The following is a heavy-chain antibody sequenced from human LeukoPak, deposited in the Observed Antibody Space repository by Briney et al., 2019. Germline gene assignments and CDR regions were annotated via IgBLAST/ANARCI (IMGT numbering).Heavy chain of an antibody. D-gene: IGHD3-22*01. CDR2: ISDDGSNK. V-gene: IGHV3-30*18. CDR1: GFTFSSYG. CDR3: AKDLENYYDSSGYVDY. Sequence: RRSLRLSCAASGFTFSSYGMHWVRQAPGKGLEWVAAISDDGSNKYYADSVKGRFTISRDNSKNTVYLQMNSLRAEDTAVYYCAKDLENYYDSSGYVDYWGQGTLVTVSS. J-gene: IGHJ4*02.